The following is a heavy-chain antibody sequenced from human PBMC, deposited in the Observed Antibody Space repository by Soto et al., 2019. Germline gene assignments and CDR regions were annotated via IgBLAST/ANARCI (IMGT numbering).Heavy chain of an antibody. D-gene: IGHD4-17*01. CDR3: ARSLATTVVTGARYYYYGMDV. V-gene: IGHV3-33*01. CDR1: GFTFSSYG. Sequence: QVQLVESGGGVVQPGRSLRLSCAASGFTFSSYGMHWVRQAPGKGLEWVAVIWYDGSNKYYADSVKGRFTISRDNSKNTLYLQMNSLRAEDTAVYYCARSLATTVVTGARYYYYGMDVWGQGTTVTVSS. CDR2: IWYDGSNK. J-gene: IGHJ6*02.